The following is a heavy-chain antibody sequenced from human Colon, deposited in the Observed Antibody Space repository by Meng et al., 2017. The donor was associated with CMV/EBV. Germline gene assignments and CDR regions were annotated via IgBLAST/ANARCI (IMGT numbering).Heavy chain of an antibody. CDR1: GFSLSTNGVA. V-gene: IGHV2-5*02. Sequence: QNPLKESGPTLVKPTQTLTLTCTFSGFSLSTNGVAVGWIRQPPGQALEWLALIFWDGDKRYKTSLENRLTITKDTSKNQVVLTVTNMDPVDTATYYCARLSYDGRSDHFDYWGQGTLVTVSS. CDR3: ARLSYDGRSDHFDY. CDR2: IFWDGDK. D-gene: IGHD4-23*01. J-gene: IGHJ4*02.